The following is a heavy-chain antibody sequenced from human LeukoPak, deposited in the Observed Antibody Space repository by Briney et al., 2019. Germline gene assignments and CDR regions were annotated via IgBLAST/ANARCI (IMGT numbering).Heavy chain of an antibody. CDR3: ARVVRGAVTSNWFDP. Sequence: SETLSLPCSVSGGSMNDNYLTWIRQAPGKGLEWIGYISNSGTTDYNPSLKSRVTMSVDTSKNEFSLKLTSVTAADTAMYYCARVVRGAVTSNWFDPWGQGTLVTVSS. CDR1: GGSMNDNY. V-gene: IGHV4-59*01. J-gene: IGHJ5*02. CDR2: ISNSGTT. D-gene: IGHD4-17*01.